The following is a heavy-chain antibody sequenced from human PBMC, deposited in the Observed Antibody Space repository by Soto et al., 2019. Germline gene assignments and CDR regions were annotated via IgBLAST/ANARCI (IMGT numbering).Heavy chain of an antibody. CDR2: IYSGGST. CDR1: GVTVSTKY. D-gene: IGHD3-16*01. J-gene: IGHJ4*02. CDR3: ARDPWAADY. V-gene: IGHV3-66*01. Sequence: EVQLVESGGVLVQPGGSLRLSCAASGVTVSTKYISWVRQAPGKGLEWVSVIYSGGSTFYADSVRGRFTISRDNSKNTVNLQMNSLRAEDTAVYYCARDPWAADYWGQGTLVTVSS.